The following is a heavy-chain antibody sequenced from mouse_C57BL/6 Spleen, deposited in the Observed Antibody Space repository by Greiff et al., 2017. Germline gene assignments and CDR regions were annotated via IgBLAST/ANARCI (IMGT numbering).Heavy chain of an antibody. V-gene: IGHV1-26*01. CDR1: GYTFTDYY. D-gene: IGHD3-2*02. Sequence: EVQLQQSGPGLVKPGASVKISCKASGYTFTDYYMNWVKQSHGKSLEWIGDINPNNGGTSYNQKFKGKATLTVDKSSSKAYMELRSLTSEDSAVYYCTRRAQATRRYAMDYWGQGTSVTVSS. J-gene: IGHJ4*01. CDR2: INPNNGGT. CDR3: TRRAQATRRYAMDY.